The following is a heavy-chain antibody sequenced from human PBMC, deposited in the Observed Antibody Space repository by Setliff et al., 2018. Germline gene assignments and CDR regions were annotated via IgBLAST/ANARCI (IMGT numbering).Heavy chain of an antibody. D-gene: IGHD1-26*01. V-gene: IGHV4-61*02. CDR1: GGSISSGSYY. CDR2: IYVGGSA. Sequence: SETLSLTCTVSGGSISSGSYYWTWIRQPAGKGLEWIGRIYVGGSANYNPSLKSRVTISVDTSKNQFSLKLSSVTAADTAVYYCARANTILGATDYWGQGALVTVSS. CDR3: ARANTILGATDY. J-gene: IGHJ4*02.